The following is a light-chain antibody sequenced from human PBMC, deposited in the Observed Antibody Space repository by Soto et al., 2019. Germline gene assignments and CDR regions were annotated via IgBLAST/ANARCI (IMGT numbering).Light chain of an antibody. J-gene: IGLJ2*01. Sequence: QSALTQPASVSGSPGQSITISCTGTSSDVGGYNYVSWYQQHPGKAPKLMIYEVSNRPSGVSNRFSGSKSDNTASLTISGLQAEYEADYYCSSYTSSSTLGVFGGGTKLTVL. CDR1: SSDVGGYNY. CDR2: EVS. V-gene: IGLV2-14*01. CDR3: SSYTSSSTLGV.